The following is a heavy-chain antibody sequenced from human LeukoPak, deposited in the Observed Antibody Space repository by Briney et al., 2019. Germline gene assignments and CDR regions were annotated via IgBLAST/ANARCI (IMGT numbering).Heavy chain of an antibody. J-gene: IGHJ6*02. V-gene: IGHV4-34*01. Sequence: SETLSLTCAVYGGSFSGYYWSWIRQPPGKGLEWIGEINHSGSTNCNPSLKSRVTISVDTSKNQFSLKLSSVTAADTAVYYCARVVVVAATLAHYYYYGMDVWGQGTTVTVSS. CDR2: INHSGST. CDR1: GGSFSGYY. D-gene: IGHD2-15*01. CDR3: ARVVVVAATLAHYYYYGMDV.